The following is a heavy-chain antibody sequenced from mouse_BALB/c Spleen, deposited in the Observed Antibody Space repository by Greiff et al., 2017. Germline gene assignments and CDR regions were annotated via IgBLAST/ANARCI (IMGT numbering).Heavy chain of an antibody. CDR1: GFTFSSYA. CDR2: ISSGGSYT. V-gene: IGHV5-9-4*01. CDR3: ARFYYDYGGYAMDY. Sequence: EVKVVESGGGLVQPGGSLKLSCAASGFTFSSYAMSWVRQSPEKRLEWVAEISSGGSYTYYPDTVTGRFTISRDNAKNTLYLKMSSLRSEDTAMYYCARFYYDYGGYAMDYWGQGTSVTVSA. J-gene: IGHJ4*01. D-gene: IGHD2-4*01.